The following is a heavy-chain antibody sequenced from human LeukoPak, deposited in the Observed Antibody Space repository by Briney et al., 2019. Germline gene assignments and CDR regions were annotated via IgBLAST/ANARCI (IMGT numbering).Heavy chain of an antibody. Sequence: TGGSLRLSCAASGFTFSTYWMSWVRQAPGKGLEWVANIRQDGSAKYYLDSVKGRFTISRDNSKNTLYLQMNSLRAEDTAVYYCAKDRGYYDSSGFDYWGQGTLVTVSS. V-gene: IGHV3-7*01. CDR1: GFTFSTYW. CDR2: IRQDGSAK. CDR3: AKDRGYYDSSGFDY. J-gene: IGHJ4*02. D-gene: IGHD3-22*01.